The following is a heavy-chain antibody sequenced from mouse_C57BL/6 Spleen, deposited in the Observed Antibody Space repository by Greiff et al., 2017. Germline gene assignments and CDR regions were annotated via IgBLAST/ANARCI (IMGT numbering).Heavy chain of an antibody. Sequence: EVKLVESGPGLVKPSQSLSLTCSVTGYSITSGYYWNWIRQFPGNKLEWMGYISYDGSNNYNPSLKNRISITRDTSKNQFFLKLNSVTTEDTATYYCAIGNYYYDGGCDYWGQGTTLTVSS. D-gene: IGHD1-1*01. CDR1: GYSITSGYY. V-gene: IGHV3-6*01. CDR2: ISYDGSN. CDR3: AIGNYYYDGGCDY. J-gene: IGHJ2*01.